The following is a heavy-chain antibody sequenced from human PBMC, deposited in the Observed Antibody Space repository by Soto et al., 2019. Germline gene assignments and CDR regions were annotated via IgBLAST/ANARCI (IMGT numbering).Heavy chain of an antibody. D-gene: IGHD3-22*01. V-gene: IGHV3-30*03. CDR2: ISYDGTNK. J-gene: IGHJ4*02. CDR1: GVRFNNYG. CDR3: ARDRVVVALGFDY. Sequence: QVQLVESGGGVVQPGGSLRLSCAASGVRFNNYGMHWVRQAPGKGLEWVALISYDGTNKYYADSVKGRFTISRDNSKNTLYLQMNSLRAEDTAVYYCARDRVVVALGFDYWGQGTLVTVSS.